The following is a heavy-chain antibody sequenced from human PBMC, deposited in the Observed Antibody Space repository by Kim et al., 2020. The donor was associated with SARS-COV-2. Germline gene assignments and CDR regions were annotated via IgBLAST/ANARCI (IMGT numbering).Heavy chain of an antibody. CDR3: AKDPYYYDSSGYYSFEY. CDR1: GFTFSSYA. CDR2: ISGSGGST. D-gene: IGHD3-22*01. Sequence: GGSLRLSCAASGFTFSSYAMSWVRQAPGKGLEWVSAISGSGGSTYYADSVKGRFTISRDNSKNTLYLQMNSLRAEDTAVYYCAKDPYYYDSSGYYSFEYWGRGTLVTVSS. V-gene: IGHV3-23*01. J-gene: IGHJ4*02.